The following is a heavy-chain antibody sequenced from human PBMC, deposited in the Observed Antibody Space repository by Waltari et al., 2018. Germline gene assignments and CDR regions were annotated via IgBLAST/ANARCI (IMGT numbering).Heavy chain of an antibody. J-gene: IGHJ4*02. CDR1: GGTFSSST. V-gene: IGHV1-69*02. Sequence: QVQLVQSGAEVKKPGSSVKVSCKASGGTFSSSTISWVQQAPGQGLEWMGRTIPILGIANYAQKFQGRVTITADKSTSTAYMELSSLRSEDTAVYYCASGRSGSYDYWGQGTLVTVSS. CDR3: ASGRSGSYDY. CDR2: TIPILGIA. D-gene: IGHD1-26*01.